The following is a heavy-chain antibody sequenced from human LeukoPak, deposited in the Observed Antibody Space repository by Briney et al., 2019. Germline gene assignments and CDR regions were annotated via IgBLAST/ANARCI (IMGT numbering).Heavy chain of an antibody. CDR2: ISSSSSYI. CDR3: ARSLGYSRLVRLYAFDI. CDR1: GFTFSSYS. D-gene: IGHD3/OR15-3a*01. V-gene: IGHV3-21*01. Sequence: GGSLRLSCAASGFTFSSYSMNWVRQAPGKGLEWVSSISSSSSYIYYADSVKGRFTISRDNAKNSLYLQMNSLRAEDTAVYYCARSLGYSRLVRLYAFDIWGQGTMVTVSS. J-gene: IGHJ3*02.